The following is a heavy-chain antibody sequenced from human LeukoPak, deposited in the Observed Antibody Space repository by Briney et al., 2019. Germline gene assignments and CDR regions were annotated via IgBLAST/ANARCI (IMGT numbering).Heavy chain of an antibody. J-gene: IGHJ6*02. D-gene: IGHD4-11*01. CDR2: IIPIFGTA. CDR1: GYTFTSYG. Sequence: ASVKVSCKASGYTFTSYGISWVRQAPGQGLEWMGGIIPIFGTANYAQKFQGRVTITADESTSTAYMELSSLRSEDTAVYYCAESDVGYSNYFLSAFTHYYYYGMDVWGQGTTVTVSS. V-gene: IGHV1-69*13. CDR3: AESDVGYSNYFLSAFTHYYYYGMDV.